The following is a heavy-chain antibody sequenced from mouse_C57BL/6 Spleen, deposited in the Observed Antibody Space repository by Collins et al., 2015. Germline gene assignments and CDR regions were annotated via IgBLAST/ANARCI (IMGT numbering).Heavy chain of an antibody. Sequence: LQQPGAELVKPGASVKVSCKASGYTFTSYWMHWVKQRPGQGLEWIGRIHPSDGDTNYNQKFKGKATLTVDKSSSTAYMQLSSLTSEDSAVYYCAIGAYYGNYEGYFDVWGTGTTVTVSS. CDR3: AIGAYYGNYEGYFDV. CDR2: IHPSDGDT. CDR1: GYTFTSYW. V-gene: IGHV1-74*01. D-gene: IGHD2-10*01. J-gene: IGHJ1*03.